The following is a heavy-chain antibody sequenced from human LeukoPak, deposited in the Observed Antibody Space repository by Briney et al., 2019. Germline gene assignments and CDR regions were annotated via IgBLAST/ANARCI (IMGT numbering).Heavy chain of an antibody. D-gene: IGHD3-22*01. CDR1: GYTFTSYY. J-gene: IGHJ5*02. V-gene: IGHV1-46*01. CDR3: ARGPDSSGYYPNWFDP. CDR2: INPSGGST. Sequence: ASVTVSCTASGYTFTSYYMHWVRQAPGQGLEWMGIINPSGGSTSYAQKFQGRVTMTRDTSTSTVYMELSSLRSEDTAVYYCARGPDSSGYYPNWFDPWGQGTLVTVSS.